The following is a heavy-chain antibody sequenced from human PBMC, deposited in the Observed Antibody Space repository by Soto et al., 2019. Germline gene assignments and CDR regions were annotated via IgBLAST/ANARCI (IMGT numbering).Heavy chain of an antibody. D-gene: IGHD2-15*01. Sequence: QVHLVQSGAEVKNPGPSVKVSCEASGYTFTAYYIHWVRQAPGQGLEWMGWISPTSGGTNYAQKFQGRVTMTRDTSISTAYMELSRLTSDDTAVYYCTRDYCSGASCDDYWGQGTLVAVSS. V-gene: IGHV1-2*02. CDR3: TRDYCSGASCDDY. J-gene: IGHJ4*02. CDR2: ISPTSGGT. CDR1: GYTFTAYY.